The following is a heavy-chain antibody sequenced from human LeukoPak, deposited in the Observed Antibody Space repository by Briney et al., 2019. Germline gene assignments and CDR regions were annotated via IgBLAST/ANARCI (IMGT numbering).Heavy chain of an antibody. CDR2: ISSTDSTI. J-gene: IGHJ4*02. CDR1: GFTLSDYY. Sequence: GGSLRLSCAASGFTLSDYYMNWVRQAPGKGLEWVSYISSTDSTIYYADSVKGRFTVSRDNAMNSLYLQMNSLRAEDTAVYYCAKEQLLWFGEFLYYFDYWGQGTLVTVSS. CDR3: AKEQLLWFGEFLYYFDY. V-gene: IGHV3-11*01. D-gene: IGHD3-10*01.